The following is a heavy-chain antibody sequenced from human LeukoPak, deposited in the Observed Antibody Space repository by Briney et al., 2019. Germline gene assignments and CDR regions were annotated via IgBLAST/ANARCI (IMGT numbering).Heavy chain of an antibody. J-gene: IGHJ6*03. CDR2: IWYDGSNK. D-gene: IGHD6-13*01. Sequence: GGSLRLSCAASGFTFSSYGMHWVRQAPGKGLEWVAVIWYDGSNKYYADSVKGRFTISRDNSKNTLYLQMNSLRAEDTAVYYCAREGYSSSWSLSYYYYFMDVWGKGTTVTVSS. CDR3: AREGYSSSWSLSYYYYFMDV. V-gene: IGHV3-33*01. CDR1: GFTFSSYG.